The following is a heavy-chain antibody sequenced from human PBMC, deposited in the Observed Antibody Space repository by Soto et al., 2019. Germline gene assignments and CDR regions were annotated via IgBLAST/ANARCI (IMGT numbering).Heavy chain of an antibody. Sequence: QVQLQESGPGLVKPSETLSLTCSVSGGSVSSGSYYWSWIRQSPEKGLEWIGYIYYTGGTKYNPSLTSRVTISADTSRKHFSLTLTSVTAADTAVYYCARLEVGLDYWGQGVLVTVSS. J-gene: IGHJ4*02. D-gene: IGHD2-2*01. CDR3: ARLEVGLDY. V-gene: IGHV4-61*03. CDR1: GGSVSSGSYY. CDR2: IYYTGGT.